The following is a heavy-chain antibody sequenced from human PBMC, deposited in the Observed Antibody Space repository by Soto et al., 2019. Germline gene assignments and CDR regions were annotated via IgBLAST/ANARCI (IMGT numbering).Heavy chain of an antibody. V-gene: IGHV3-74*03. D-gene: IGHD3-10*01. Sequence: EVQLVQSGGALVQPGGSLRLSCVASGFTFNNYWMHWVRQVPGRGPEWVSRVNREGTGTTYSDSVKGRFTISRDNAKNMLFLQMKSLRLEDPAVYYCTRGGGGSGNYDYWGQGTQVTVSS. CDR2: VNREGTGT. CDR3: TRGGGGSGNYDY. J-gene: IGHJ4*02. CDR1: GFTFNNYW.